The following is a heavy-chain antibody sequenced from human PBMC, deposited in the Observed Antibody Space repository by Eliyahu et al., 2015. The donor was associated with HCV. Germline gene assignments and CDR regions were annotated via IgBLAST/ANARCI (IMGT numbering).Heavy chain of an antibody. Sequence: QVQLQESGPGLVKPSETLSXXCTVTSGSYYWSWIRQSPGKGLEWIGYIHFSGGTNYNPSLKSRVTVSLNMSKHQLSLRLNSMTAADTAVYYCARGGYDDAFDMWGQGTMVTVSS. V-gene: IGHV4-59*01. J-gene: IGHJ3*02. CDR1: SGSYY. CDR3: ARGGYDDAFDM. D-gene: IGHD5-12*01. CDR2: IHFSGGT.